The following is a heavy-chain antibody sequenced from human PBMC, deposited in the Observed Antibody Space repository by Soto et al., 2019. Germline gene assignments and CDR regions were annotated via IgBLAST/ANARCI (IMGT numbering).Heavy chain of an antibody. D-gene: IGHD5-12*01. Sequence: EVQLVESGGGLVQPGGSLRLSCAASGFTFSSFKMHWVRQAPGKGLEWVSYISSSGTAISYADSVKGRFTISRDNAKNSLYLQMNSLRAEDKAVYYCATEMATFGFNVESWGQGTLVTVSS. V-gene: IGHV3-48*03. CDR2: ISSSGTAI. CDR3: ATEMATFGFNVES. J-gene: IGHJ4*02. CDR1: GFTFSSFK.